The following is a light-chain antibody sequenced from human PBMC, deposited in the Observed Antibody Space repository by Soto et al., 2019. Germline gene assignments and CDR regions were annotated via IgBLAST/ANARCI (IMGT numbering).Light chain of an antibody. V-gene: IGKV1-9*01. Sequence: DIQLTQSPSFLSASVGDRVTITCRASQGISSYLAWYQQKPGKAPKLLIYAASTLQSGVPSTFSGSGSGTEFTLTISSLHPEDFASYYCQHLNTYLTFGGGTKVEIK. CDR3: QHLNTYLT. CDR2: AAS. J-gene: IGKJ4*01. CDR1: QGISSY.